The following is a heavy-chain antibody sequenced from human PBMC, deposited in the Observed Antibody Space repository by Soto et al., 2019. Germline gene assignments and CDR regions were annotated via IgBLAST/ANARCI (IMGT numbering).Heavy chain of an antibody. CDR2: IYSSGGT. CDR1: GVSISGFY. V-gene: IGHV4-4*07. D-gene: IGHD6-19*01. Sequence: NPSETLSLTCSVSGVSISGFYWSWILQPAGKGLEWIGRIYSSGGTNYSPSLKSRVTMSVDTSKNQFSLRLNSVTAADTAVYYCARVTPRGGAVAGTYDYWGQGTLVTVSS. CDR3: ARVTPRGGAVAGTYDY. J-gene: IGHJ4*02.